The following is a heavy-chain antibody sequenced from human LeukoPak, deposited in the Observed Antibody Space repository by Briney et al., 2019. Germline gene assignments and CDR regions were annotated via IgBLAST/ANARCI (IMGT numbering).Heavy chain of an antibody. D-gene: IGHD4-11*01. V-gene: IGHV3-48*02. J-gene: IGHJ5*02. CDR1: GFTFSSFA. Sequence: GGSLRLSCAASGFTFSSFAMSWVRQAPGKGLEWVSYISSSSSTIYYADSVKGRFTISRGNAKNSLYLQMNSLRDEDTAVYYCARAPVPPYSIIGNWFDPWGQGTLVTVSS. CDR2: ISSSSSTI. CDR3: ARAPVPPYSIIGNWFDP.